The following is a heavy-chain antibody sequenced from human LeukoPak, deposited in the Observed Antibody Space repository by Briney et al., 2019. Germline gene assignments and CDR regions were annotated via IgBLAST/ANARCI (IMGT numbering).Heavy chain of an antibody. CDR1: GGSISSSSYY. CDR3: ARSLYDILTGYYYYYGMDV. CDR2: IYYSGST. V-gene: IGHV4-39*01. Sequence: SETLSLTCTVSGGSISSSSYYWGWIRQPPGKGLEWIGSIYYSGSTYYNPSLKSRVTISVDTSKNQFSLNLSSVTAADTAVYYCARSLYDILTGYYYYYGMDVWGQGTTVTVSS. D-gene: IGHD3-9*01. J-gene: IGHJ6*02.